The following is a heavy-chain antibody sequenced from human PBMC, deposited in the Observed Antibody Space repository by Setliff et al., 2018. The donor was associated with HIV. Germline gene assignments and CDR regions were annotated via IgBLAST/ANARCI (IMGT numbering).Heavy chain of an antibody. CDR2: ISGGST. CDR1: GFTVSSNE. Sequence: GGSLRLSCAASGFTVSSNEMSWVRQAPGKGLEWASSISGGSTYYADSRKGRFTISRDNSKNTLYLQMNSLRPEDTAVYYCARRNQRDSSGHYHAPFEYWGQGTLVTVSS. V-gene: IGHV3-66*01. J-gene: IGHJ4*02. CDR3: ARRNQRDSSGHYHAPFEY. D-gene: IGHD3-22*01.